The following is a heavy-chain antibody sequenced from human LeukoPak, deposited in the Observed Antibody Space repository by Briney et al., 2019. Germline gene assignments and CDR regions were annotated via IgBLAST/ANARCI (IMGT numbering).Heavy chain of an antibody. J-gene: IGHJ3*02. CDR1: GFTVSSNY. D-gene: IGHD4-17*01. Sequence: GGSLRLSCAASGFTVSSNYMSWVRQAPGKGLEWVSVIYSTGTTYYADSVKGRFTISRDNSNNTLYLQMNSLRAEDAAVYYCARGPVTKFEIWGQGTILTVSS. CDR3: ARGPVTKFEI. V-gene: IGHV3-53*01. CDR2: IYSTGTT.